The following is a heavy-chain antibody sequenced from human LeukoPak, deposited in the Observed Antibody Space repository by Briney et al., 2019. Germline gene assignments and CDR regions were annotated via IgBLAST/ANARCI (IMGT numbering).Heavy chain of an antibody. CDR2: MSFHGSNK. Sequence: GRSLRLSCADSGFTFNNYGMHWVRQAPGKGLEWVAVMSFHGSNKYYADSVKGRFTISRDNSRNTLYLQMNSLRVEDTAVYYCTSICSISSCYLDYWGQGTLVTVSS. V-gene: IGHV3-30*03. J-gene: IGHJ4*02. CDR3: TSICSISSCYLDY. D-gene: IGHD2-2*01. CDR1: GFTFNNYG.